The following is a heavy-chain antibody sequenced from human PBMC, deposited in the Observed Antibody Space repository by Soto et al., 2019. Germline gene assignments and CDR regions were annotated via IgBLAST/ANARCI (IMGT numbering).Heavy chain of an antibody. J-gene: IGHJ5*02. CDR1: GYTFTSYG. Sequence: ASVKVSCKASGYTFTSYGISWVRQAPGQGLEWMGWVSAYDGNTHYAQRLQGRVTMTTDTSTSTAYMELRSLRSDDTAVCYGARQAYGDYSWFEPWGQGTLVTVSS. CDR2: VSAYDGNT. D-gene: IGHD4-17*01. V-gene: IGHV1-18*01. CDR3: ARQAYGDYSWFEP.